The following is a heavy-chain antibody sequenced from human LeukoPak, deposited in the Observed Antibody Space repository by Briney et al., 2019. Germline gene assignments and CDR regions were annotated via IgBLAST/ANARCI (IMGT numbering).Heavy chain of an antibody. D-gene: IGHD3-22*01. CDR3: ARDHYYDSSGYYYFSYYYGMDV. J-gene: IGHJ6*02. V-gene: IGHV4-4*02. CDR1: GGSISSSNW. CDR2: IYHSGST. Sequence: PSETLSLTCAVSGGSISSSNWWSWVRQPPGKGLEWIGEIYHSGSTNYNPSLKSRVTISVDKSKNQFSLKLSSVTAADTAVYYCARDHYYDSSGYYYFSYYYGMDVWGRGTTVTVSS.